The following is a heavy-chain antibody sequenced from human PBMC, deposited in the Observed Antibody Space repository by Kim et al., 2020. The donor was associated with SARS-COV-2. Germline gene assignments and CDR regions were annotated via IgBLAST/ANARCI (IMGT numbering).Heavy chain of an antibody. CDR2: IYSGGST. D-gene: IGHD6-25*01. Sequence: GGSLRLSCAASGFTVSSNYMSWVRQAPGKGLEWVSVIYSGGSTYYADSVKGRFTISRDNSKNTLYLQMNSLRAEDTAVYYCAREAGGYGYYYGMDVWGQGTTVTVSS. CDR1: GFTVSSNY. CDR3: AREAGGYGYYYGMDV. J-gene: IGHJ6*02. V-gene: IGHV3-53*01.